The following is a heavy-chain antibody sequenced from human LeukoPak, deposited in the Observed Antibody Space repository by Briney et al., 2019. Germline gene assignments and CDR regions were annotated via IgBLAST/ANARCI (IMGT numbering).Heavy chain of an antibody. V-gene: IGHV3-23*01. D-gene: IGHD6-6*01. CDR1: GFTFSSYA. Sequence: SGGSLRLSCAASGFTFSSYAMSWVRQAPGKWLEWVSSISGSGGSTYYADSVKGRFTISRYNSKNTLYMQMNSLRAEDTAVYYCAKSAADYSSSSFDYWGQGTLVTVSS. J-gene: IGHJ4*02. CDR3: AKSAADYSSSSFDY. CDR2: ISGSGGST.